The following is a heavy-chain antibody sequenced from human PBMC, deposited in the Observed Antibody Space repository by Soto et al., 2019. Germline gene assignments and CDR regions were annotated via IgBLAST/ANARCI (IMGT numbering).Heavy chain of an antibody. CDR1: GCTGSSSA. CDR2: ISGSGGST. J-gene: IGHJ4*02. CDR3: AKRAALPHFAY. Sequence: RSLRLSGAASGCTGSSSARTWVRKAPGKGLEWVSAISGSGGSTYYADSVKGRFTISRDNSKNTLYLQMNSLRAEDTAVYYCAKRAALPHFAYWGQGTLVTVSS. D-gene: IGHD6-13*01. V-gene: IGHV3-23*01.